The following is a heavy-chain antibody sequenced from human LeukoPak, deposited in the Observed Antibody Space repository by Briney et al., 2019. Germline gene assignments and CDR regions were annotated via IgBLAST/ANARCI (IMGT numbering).Heavy chain of an antibody. CDR1: GFTFSDYY. CDR3: AKEQNNDAFDI. J-gene: IGHJ3*02. V-gene: IGHV3-11*01. D-gene: IGHD1/OR15-1a*01. Sequence: GGSLRLSCAASGFTFSDYYMSWIRQAPGKGLEWVSYISSSGSTIYYADSVKGRFTISRDNSKNTLYLQMNSLRAEDTAVYYCAKEQNNDAFDIWGQGTMVTVSS. CDR2: ISSSGSTI.